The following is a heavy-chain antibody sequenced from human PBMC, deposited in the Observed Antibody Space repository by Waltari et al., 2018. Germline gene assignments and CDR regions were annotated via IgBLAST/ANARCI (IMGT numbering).Heavy chain of an antibody. D-gene: IGHD6-6*01. V-gene: IGHV3-74*03. J-gene: IGHJ3*02. CDR1: GFTFSSHW. CDR3: AREYSSSSGRAFDI. CDR2: IMNDGSMP. Sequence: EVQLVESGGGLVQPGGSLRLSCEASGFTFSSHWMHWVRQAPGKGLVWVSRIMNDGSMPTYADSVKGRFTISRDNAKNTLYLQMNSLRAEDTAVYYCAREYSSSSGRAFDIWGQGTKVTVSS.